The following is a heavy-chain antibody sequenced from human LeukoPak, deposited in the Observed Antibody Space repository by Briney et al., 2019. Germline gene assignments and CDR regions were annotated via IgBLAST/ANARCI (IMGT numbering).Heavy chain of an antibody. CDR1: GGSISSSSYY. V-gene: IGHV4-39*01. J-gene: IGHJ3*02. CDR2: IYYSGST. D-gene: IGHD4-17*01. CDR3: ARSLRPDAFDI. Sequence: SETLSLTCTVSGGSISSSSYYWGWIRQPPGKGLEWIGNIYYSGSTYYNPSLKSRVTISVDTSKNQFSLKLSSVTAADTAVYYCARSLRPDAFDIWGQGTMVTVSS.